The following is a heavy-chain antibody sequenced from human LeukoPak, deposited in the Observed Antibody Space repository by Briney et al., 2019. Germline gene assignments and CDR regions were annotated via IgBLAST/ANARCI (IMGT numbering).Heavy chain of an antibody. Sequence: SETLSLTCTVSGGSVSSGSYYWSWIRQPPGKGLEWIGYIYRSGSTNYNPSLKSRVTISVDTSKNQFSLKLSSVTAADTAVYYCARDGTGGIYYYYGMDVWGQGTTVTVSS. CDR2: IYRSGST. CDR1: GGSVSSGSYY. CDR3: ARDGTGGIYYYYGMDV. D-gene: IGHD4-23*01. J-gene: IGHJ6*02. V-gene: IGHV4-61*01.